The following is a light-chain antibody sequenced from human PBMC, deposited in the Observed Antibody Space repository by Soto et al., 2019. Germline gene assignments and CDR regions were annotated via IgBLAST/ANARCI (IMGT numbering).Light chain of an antibody. J-gene: IGLJ1*01. CDR2: ENI. CDR1: SSNIGNNY. Sequence: QSVLTQPPSVSAAPGQKVTISCSGISSNIGNNYVSWYQQLPGTAPKLLMYENIKRPSGIPDRFSGSKSGTSATLGITGLQTGDEADYYCGTWDSSLSAFVFGTGTKLTVL. V-gene: IGLV1-51*02. CDR3: GTWDSSLSAFV.